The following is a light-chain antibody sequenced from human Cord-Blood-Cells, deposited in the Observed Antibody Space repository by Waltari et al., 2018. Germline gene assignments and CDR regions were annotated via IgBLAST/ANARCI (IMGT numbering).Light chain of an antibody. CDR2: AAS. CDR3: QQSYSTPFT. Sequence: DIQMTPSPCSLSASVGDRVPITCRASQSISSYLNWYQQKPGNAPKLLIYAASILQSGVPSRFSGSGSGTDFTLTISSLQPEDFATYYCQQSYSTPFTFGPGTKVDIK. V-gene: IGKV1-39*01. CDR1: QSISSY. J-gene: IGKJ3*01.